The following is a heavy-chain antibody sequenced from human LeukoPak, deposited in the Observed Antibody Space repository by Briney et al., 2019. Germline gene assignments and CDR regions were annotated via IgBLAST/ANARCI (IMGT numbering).Heavy chain of an antibody. J-gene: IGHJ1*01. V-gene: IGHV1-2*02. CDR3: ASSADSSSWYGDWHFQH. Sequence: GASVKVSCKASGYTFTGYYMHWVRQAPGQGLEWMGWINPNSGGTNYAQKFQGRVTMTRDTSISTAYMELSRLRSDDTAVYYCASSADSSSWYGDWHFQHWGQGTLVTVSS. CDR2: INPNSGGT. CDR1: GYTFTGYY. D-gene: IGHD6-13*01.